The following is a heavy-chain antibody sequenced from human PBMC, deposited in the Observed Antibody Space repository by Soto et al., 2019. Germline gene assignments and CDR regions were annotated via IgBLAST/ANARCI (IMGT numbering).Heavy chain of an antibody. CDR2: ISGSGGST. CDR1: GFTFSSYA. CDR3: AREGRDGYRVFDY. V-gene: IGHV3-23*01. Sequence: EVQLLESGGGLVQPGGSLRLSCAASGFTFSSYALSWVRQAPGKGLEWVSAISGSGGSTYYADSVKGRFTISRDNSKNTLYLQMHSLRAEDTAVDYCAREGRDGYRVFDYWGQGTLVTVSS. D-gene: IGHD5-12*01. J-gene: IGHJ4*02.